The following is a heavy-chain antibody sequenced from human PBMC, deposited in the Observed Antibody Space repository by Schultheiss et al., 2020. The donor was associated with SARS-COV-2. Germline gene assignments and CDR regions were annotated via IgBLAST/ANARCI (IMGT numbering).Heavy chain of an antibody. CDR3: AAWGSYLFDY. Sequence: GSLRLSCAVYGGSFSGYYWSWIRQPPGKGLEWIGSINYSGTTYYNPSLKSRVTISVDTSKNQFSLKLSSVTAADTAVYYCAAWGSYLFDYWGQGTLVTVSS. J-gene: IGHJ4*02. CDR1: GGSFSGYY. CDR2: INYSGTT. D-gene: IGHD1-26*01. V-gene: IGHV4-34*01.